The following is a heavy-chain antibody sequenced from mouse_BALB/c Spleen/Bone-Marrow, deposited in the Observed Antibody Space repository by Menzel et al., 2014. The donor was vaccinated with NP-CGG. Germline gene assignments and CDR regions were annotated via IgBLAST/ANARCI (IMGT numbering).Heavy chain of an antibody. J-gene: IGHJ4*01. CDR2: ISNGGGST. D-gene: IGHD3-1*01. V-gene: IGHV5-12-2*01. CDR3: ARQLGLRWAMDY. Sequence: EVMLVESGGGLVQPGGSLKLSCAASGFTFSSYTVSWVHQTPEKRLEWVAYISNGGGSTYYPDTVKGRFTISRDNAKNTLYLQMSSLKSEDTAMYYCARQLGLRWAMDYWGQGTSVTVSS. CDR1: GFTFSSYT.